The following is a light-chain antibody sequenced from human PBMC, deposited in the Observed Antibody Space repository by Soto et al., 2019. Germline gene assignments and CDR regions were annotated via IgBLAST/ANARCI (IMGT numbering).Light chain of an antibody. V-gene: IGLV2-14*01. Sequence: QSVLTQPASVSGSPGQSITISCTGTSSDVGGYNYVSWYQQHPGKAPKLMIYEVSYRPSGVSNRFSGSKSGNTASLTISGLQAEDEADYYCNSFTTSSTYVFGTGTKVTVL. CDR2: EVS. J-gene: IGLJ1*01. CDR3: NSFTTSSTYV. CDR1: SSDVGGYNY.